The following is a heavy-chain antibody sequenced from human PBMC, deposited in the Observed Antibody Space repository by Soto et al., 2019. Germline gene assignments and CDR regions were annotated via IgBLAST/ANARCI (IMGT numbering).Heavy chain of an antibody. J-gene: IGHJ3*02. Sequence: SGPTLVNPTQALTLTCSLSGISLSTSGVGLGWIRQPPGKALEWLALIYWNDDKHYSPSLKTRLTITKDTSKNQAVLTMTNMDPVDTATYYCARGLAALPVFAFDIWGQGTMVTVSS. CDR1: GISLSTSGVG. CDR2: IYWNDDK. D-gene: IGHD6-6*01. V-gene: IGHV2-5*01. CDR3: ARGLAALPVFAFDI.